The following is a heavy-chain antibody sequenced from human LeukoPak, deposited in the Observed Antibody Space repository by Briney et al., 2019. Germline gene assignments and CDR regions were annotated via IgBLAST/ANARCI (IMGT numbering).Heavy chain of an antibody. Sequence: GGSLRLSCAVSGFIFSSYSMNWVRQAPGKGLEWVSSISSSSSYIYYADSVKGRFTISRDNAKNSLYLQMNSLRAEDTAVYYCARDSTDYYYYYYMDVWGKGTTVTVSS. CDR2: ISSSSSYI. J-gene: IGHJ6*03. CDR1: GFIFSSYS. D-gene: IGHD3-3*02. CDR3: ARDSTDYYYYYYMDV. V-gene: IGHV3-21*04.